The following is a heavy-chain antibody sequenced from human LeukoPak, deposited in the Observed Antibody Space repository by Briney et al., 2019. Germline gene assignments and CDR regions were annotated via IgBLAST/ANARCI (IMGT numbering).Heavy chain of an antibody. CDR3: ARQQPLFSSGWYFDY. Sequence: PSETLSLTCTDSGGSISSSSYYWGWIRQPPGKGLEWIGSIYYSGSTYYNPSLKSRVTISVDTSKNQFSLKLSSVTAADTAVYYCARQQPLFSSGWYFDYWGQGTLVTVSS. V-gene: IGHV4-39*01. CDR1: GGSISSSSYY. J-gene: IGHJ4*02. D-gene: IGHD6-19*01. CDR2: IYYSGST.